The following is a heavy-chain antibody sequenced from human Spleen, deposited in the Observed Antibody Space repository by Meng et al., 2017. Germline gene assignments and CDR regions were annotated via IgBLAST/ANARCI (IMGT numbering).Heavy chain of an antibody. CDR1: RVTFSSYW. D-gene: IGHD6-19*01. CDR2: IKQDGSEK. Sequence: GESLKISCAASRVTFSSYWMSWVRQAPGKGLEWVANIKQDGSEKYYVDSVKGRFIISRDNAKNSLYLQMNSLRPEDMALYYCAKSDELSVAGTASLDSWGHGTLVTVSS. V-gene: IGHV3-7*03. CDR3: AKSDELSVAGTASLDS. J-gene: IGHJ5*01.